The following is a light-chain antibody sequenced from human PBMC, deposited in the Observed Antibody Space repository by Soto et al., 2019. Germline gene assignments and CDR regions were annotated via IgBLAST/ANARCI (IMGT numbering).Light chain of an antibody. V-gene: IGKV1-5*01. CDR1: QNINNW. CDR3: QHMRT. CDR2: DAS. J-gene: IGKJ1*01. Sequence: DIQMTQSPSTLSASIGDRVTITCRASQNINNWIAWYQQKPGKAPKFLIYDASTLESGVPSRLSGSGFGTDFSLTISSLQPDDFGRYYCQHMRTFGQGTKVEMK.